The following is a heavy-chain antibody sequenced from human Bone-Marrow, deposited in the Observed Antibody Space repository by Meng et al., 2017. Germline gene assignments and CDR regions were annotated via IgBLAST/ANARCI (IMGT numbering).Heavy chain of an antibody. V-gene: IGHV1-2*06. D-gene: IGHD3-22*01. CDR1: GYTFTAYW. Sequence: ASVKVSCKPSGYTFTAYWLHWVRQAPGQGLDWMGRIDPRSGDTQYAQNFQGRVTMTRDTSISTTYMELSRLRSDDTAVYYCARDWYYYDSSGYLDAFDIWGQGTMVTVSS. CDR3: ARDWYYYDSSGYLDAFDI. CDR2: IDPRSGDT. J-gene: IGHJ3*02.